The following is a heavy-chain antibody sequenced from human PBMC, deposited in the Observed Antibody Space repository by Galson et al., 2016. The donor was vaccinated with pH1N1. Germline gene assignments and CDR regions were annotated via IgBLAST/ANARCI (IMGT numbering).Heavy chain of an antibody. CDR2: IIPTLGTP. V-gene: IGHV1-69*13. CDR1: GGTFNSNG. D-gene: IGHD3-22*01. J-gene: IGHJ2*01. CDR3: AREDYYDVDLSDWYFDL. Sequence: SVKVSCKASGGTFNSNGLSWVRQAPGQGLEWMGRIIPTLGTPNYAQKFQGKITITADESTSTAYMELSSLRSEDTALYYCAREDYYDVDLSDWYFDLWGRGTLVTVSS.